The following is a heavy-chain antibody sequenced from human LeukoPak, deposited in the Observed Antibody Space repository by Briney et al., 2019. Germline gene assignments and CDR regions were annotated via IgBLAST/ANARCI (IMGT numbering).Heavy chain of an antibody. CDR1: GFTFSSYS. Sequence: GGSLRLSCAASGFTFSSYSMNWVRQAPGKGLEWVSSISSSSSYIYYADSVKGRFTISRDNSKNTLYLQMNNLRAEDTAVYYCAREPYSGYYYYGMDVWGQGTTVTVSS. CDR2: ISSSSSYI. V-gene: IGHV3-21*04. D-gene: IGHD1-26*01. CDR3: AREPYSGYYYYGMDV. J-gene: IGHJ6*02.